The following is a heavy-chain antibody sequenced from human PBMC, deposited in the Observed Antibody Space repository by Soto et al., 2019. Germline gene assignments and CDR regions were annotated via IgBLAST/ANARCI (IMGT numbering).Heavy chain of an antibody. CDR2: INHSGST. CDR3: ARDVVAVAAFDI. D-gene: IGHD6-19*01. CDR1: GGSFSGYY. V-gene: IGHV4-34*01. Sequence: PSETLSLTCAVYGGSFSGYYWSWIRQPPGKGLEWIGEINHSGSTNYNPSLKSRVTISVDTSKNQFSLKLSSVTAADTALYSCARDVVAVAAFDIWGQGTMVTVS. J-gene: IGHJ3*02.